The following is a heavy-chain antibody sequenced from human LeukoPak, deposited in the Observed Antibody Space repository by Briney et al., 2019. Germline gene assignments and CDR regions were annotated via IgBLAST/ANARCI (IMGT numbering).Heavy chain of an antibody. D-gene: IGHD3-10*01. Sequence: PSETLSLTCAVYGGSFSGYYWSWIRQPPGKGLEWIGEINHSGSTNYNPSPKSRVTISVDTSKNQFSLKLSSVTAADTAVYYCAREMVRPGAAKDDYWGQGTLVTVSS. J-gene: IGHJ4*02. CDR3: AREMVRPGAAKDDY. CDR1: GGSFSGYY. CDR2: INHSGST. V-gene: IGHV4-34*01.